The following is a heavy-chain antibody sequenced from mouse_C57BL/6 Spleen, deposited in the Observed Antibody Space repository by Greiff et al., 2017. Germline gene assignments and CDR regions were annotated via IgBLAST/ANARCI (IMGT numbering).Heavy chain of an antibody. CDR1: GYSITSGYY. J-gene: IGHJ3*01. CDR3: AVTGTGAWFAY. V-gene: IGHV3-6*01. CDR2: ISYDGSN. D-gene: IGHD4-1*01. Sequence: EVQLQQSGPGLVKPSQSLSLTCSVTGYSITSGYYWNWIRQFPGNKLEWMGYISYDGSNNYNPSLKNRIPITRDTSKNQFFLKLNSVTTEDTATYYCAVTGTGAWFAYWGQGTLVTVSA.